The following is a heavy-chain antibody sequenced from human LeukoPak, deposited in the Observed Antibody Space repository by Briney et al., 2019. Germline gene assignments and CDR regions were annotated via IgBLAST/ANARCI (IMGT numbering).Heavy chain of an antibody. J-gene: IGHJ4*02. CDR3: ARGEDSSGWTTYYFDY. CDR1: GFTFSGYS. CDR2: ISSSSSYI. D-gene: IGHD6-19*01. V-gene: IGHV3-21*01. Sequence: GGSLRLSCAASGFTFSGYSMNWVRQAPGKGLEWVSSISSSSSYIYYADSVKGRFTISRDNAKNSLYLQMNSLRAEDTAVYFCARGEDSSGWTTYYFDYWGQGTLVTVSS.